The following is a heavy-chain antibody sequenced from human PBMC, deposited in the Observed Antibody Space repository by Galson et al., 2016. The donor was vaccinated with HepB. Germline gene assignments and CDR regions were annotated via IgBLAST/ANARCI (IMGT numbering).Heavy chain of an antibody. CDR3: VQGSTAPAV. CDR1: GFTFSNYG. D-gene: IGHD1-26*01. Sequence: SLRLSCAASGFTFSNYGMTWVCQAPGKGLEVVSSISRSGDSTDYADSVKGRFTISRDNSKNTLSLQMNSLTADDTAIYYCVQGSTAPAVWGEGTTVTVSS. CDR2: ISRSGDST. V-gene: IGHV3-23*01. J-gene: IGHJ6*04.